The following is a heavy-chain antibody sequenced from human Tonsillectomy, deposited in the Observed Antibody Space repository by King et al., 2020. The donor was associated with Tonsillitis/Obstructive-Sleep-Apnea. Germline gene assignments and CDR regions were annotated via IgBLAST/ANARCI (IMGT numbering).Heavy chain of an antibody. D-gene: IGHD5-18*01. Sequence: VQLVQSGAEVKKPGESLRISCKGSGYSFTIYWISWVRQMPGKGLEWMGRSDPSDSYTNYSPSFQGHVTISADKSIITVYLQWSSLKASDTATYYCARRRRVGDTTMVSSYYYYYMDVWGKGTTVTVSS. CDR1: GYSFTIYW. V-gene: IGHV5-10-1*01. CDR2: SDPSDSYT. CDR3: ARRRRVGDTTMVSSYYYYYMDV. J-gene: IGHJ6*03.